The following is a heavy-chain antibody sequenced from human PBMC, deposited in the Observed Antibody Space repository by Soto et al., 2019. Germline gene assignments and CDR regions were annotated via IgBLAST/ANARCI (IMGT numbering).Heavy chain of an antibody. Sequence: QVQLQESGPGLVKPSGTLSLTCAVSGGSISRSNWWSWVRQPPGKGLEWIGEIYHSGSTNYNPSLKGRITLTVEQSKNPVSLELSSVTAADTAVYYCARAKRTNTAELGFDYWGQGTLVTVSS. J-gene: IGHJ4*02. CDR2: IYHSGST. CDR3: ARAKRTNTAELGFDY. V-gene: IGHV4-4*02. D-gene: IGHD3-10*01. CDR1: GGSISRSNW.